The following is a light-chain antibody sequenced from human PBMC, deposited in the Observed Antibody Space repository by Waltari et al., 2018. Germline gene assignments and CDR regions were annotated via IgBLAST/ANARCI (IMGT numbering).Light chain of an antibody. CDR2: GAS. V-gene: IGKV3-15*01. Sequence: EIVLTQSPATLSLSPGERDTLSCRASQSVSSSLAWYQQKPGQAPRLLIYGASSRATGIPDRFSGSGSGTDFTLTISSLEPEDFAVYYCQQYSNWPLTFGGGTQVEIK. CDR3: QQYSNWPLT. CDR1: QSVSSS. J-gene: IGKJ4*01.